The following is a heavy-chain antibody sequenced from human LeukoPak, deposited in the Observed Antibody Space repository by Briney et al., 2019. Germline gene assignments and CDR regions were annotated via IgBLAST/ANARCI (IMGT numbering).Heavy chain of an antibody. Sequence: SETLSLTCAVYGGSFSGYYWSWIRQPPGKGLEWIGEINHSGGTNYNPSLKSRVTISVDTSKNQFSLKLSSVTAADTAVYYCARVRAVAGPFDYWGQGTLVTVSS. CDR2: INHSGGT. J-gene: IGHJ4*02. CDR3: ARVRAVAGPFDY. D-gene: IGHD6-19*01. V-gene: IGHV4-34*01. CDR1: GGSFSGYY.